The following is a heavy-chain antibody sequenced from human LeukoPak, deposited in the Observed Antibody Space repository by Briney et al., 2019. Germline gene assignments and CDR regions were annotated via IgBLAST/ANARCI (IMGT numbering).Heavy chain of an antibody. Sequence: GGSLRLSCTTSGFPFIEYSMNWVRQAPGKGLEWISYIGIDSGNTKYADSVRGRFTISADKAKNSLYLQMNSLRVEDTAVYYCARDHNYAFDNWGQGTLVSVAS. CDR1: GFPFIEYS. J-gene: IGHJ4*02. CDR3: ARDHNYAFDN. CDR2: IGIDSGNT. V-gene: IGHV3-48*01. D-gene: IGHD1-1*01.